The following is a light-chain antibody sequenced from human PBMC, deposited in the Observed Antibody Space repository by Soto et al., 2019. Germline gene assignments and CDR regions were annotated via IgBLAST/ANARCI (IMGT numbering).Light chain of an antibody. CDR3: QQSYSSPYT. V-gene: IGKV1-39*01. CDR2: TAS. J-gene: IGKJ2*01. Sequence: DIQMTQSPSSLSASVGDRVTISCRARQSIGSYVNWYQHRPGKAPNLLIFTASSLQGGVPSRFSGSGSGTDFTLTINSLQPEDFATYYCQQSYSSPYTFAQGTKLEIK. CDR1: QSIGSY.